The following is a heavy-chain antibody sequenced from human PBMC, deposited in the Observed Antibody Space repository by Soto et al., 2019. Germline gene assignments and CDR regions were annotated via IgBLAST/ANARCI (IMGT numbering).Heavy chain of an antibody. D-gene: IGHD4-17*01. CDR2: IYPGDSDT. CDR3: ARYPTLTDYFFHGMDV. CDR1: GYTFTNYW. Sequence: GESLKISCKGSGYTFTNYWIVWVRQIPGKGLEWMGIIYPGDSDTRYSPSFQGQVTISADRSISTAYLQWSSLEASDTGMYYCARYPTLTDYFFHGMDVWRQGTTVTVSS. J-gene: IGHJ6*02. V-gene: IGHV5-51*01.